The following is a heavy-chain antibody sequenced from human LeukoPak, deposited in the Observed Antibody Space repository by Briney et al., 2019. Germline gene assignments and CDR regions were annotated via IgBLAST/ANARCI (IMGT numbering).Heavy chain of an antibody. V-gene: IGHV4-59*01. CDR2: VYYGGIT. D-gene: IGHD4-17*01. CDR3: ARGSVTPDAGY. J-gene: IGHJ4*02. Sequence: SETLSLTCTVSSSPISGYYCSWIRQPPGKGLERIGYVYYGGITDCNPSLGSRVTISVDTSKNQFSLKLSSVTAADTAVYYCARGSVTPDAGYWGPGTRVTVSS. CDR1: SSPISGYY.